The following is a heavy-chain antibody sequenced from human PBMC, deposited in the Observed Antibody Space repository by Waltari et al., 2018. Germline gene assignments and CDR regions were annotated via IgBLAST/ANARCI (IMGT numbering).Heavy chain of an antibody. V-gene: IGHV3-23*01. CDR2: ISGSGGST. J-gene: IGHJ4*02. D-gene: IGHD1-26*01. CDR1: GFTFSRYA. Sequence: EVQLLESGGGLVQPGGSLRLSCAASGFTFSRYAMSWVRQAPGKGLEWVSAISGSGGSTYYADSVKGRFTISRDNSKNTLYLQMNSLRAEDTAVYYCAKSIVGATRPTDYWGQGTLVTVSS. CDR3: AKSIVGATRPTDY.